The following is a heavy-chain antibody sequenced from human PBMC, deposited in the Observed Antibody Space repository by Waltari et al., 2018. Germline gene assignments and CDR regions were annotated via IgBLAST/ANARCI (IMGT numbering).Heavy chain of an antibody. Sequence: QVQLQESGPGLVKPSQTLSLTCTVSGGSISSGSYYWSWIRQPAGKGLEWIGSIYYSGRTYYTPSLKSRVTISVDTSKNQFSLKLSSVTAADTAVYYCARLGGSGSYYNYWGQGTLVTVSS. CDR2: IYYSGRT. V-gene: IGHV4-61*02. CDR1: GGSISSGSYY. D-gene: IGHD1-26*01. CDR3: ARLGGSGSYYNY. J-gene: IGHJ4*02.